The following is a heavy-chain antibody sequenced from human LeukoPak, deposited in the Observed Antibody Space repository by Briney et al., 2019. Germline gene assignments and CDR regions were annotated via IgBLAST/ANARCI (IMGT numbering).Heavy chain of an antibody. V-gene: IGHV1-8*01. J-gene: IGHJ6*03. CDR2: MNPNSGNT. CDR1: GYTFTSYD. D-gene: IGHD3-22*01. CDR3: ARRLGYYDSSGYLWGYYYYYYMDV. Sequence: ASVKVSCKASGYTFTSYDINWVRQATGQGLEWMGWMNPNSGNTGYAQKFQGRVTMTRNTSISTAYMELSSLRSEDTAVYYCARRLGYYDSSGYLWGYYYYYYMDVWGKGTTVTISS.